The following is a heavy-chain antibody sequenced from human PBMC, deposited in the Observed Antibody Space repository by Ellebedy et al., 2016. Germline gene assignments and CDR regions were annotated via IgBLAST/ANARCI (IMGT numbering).Heavy chain of an antibody. D-gene: IGHD5-18*01. V-gene: IGHV3-13*01. Sequence: GGSLRLSCAASGFTFNRYDMHWVRQSSTNGLEWVSSIGTAGDTYYPDSVKGRFTTFRENARNSLDLQMNRLTAGDTGVYYCVRGRGYSYEYHSWYFDLWGRGTLVTVPS. CDR2: IGTAGDT. J-gene: IGHJ2*01. CDR3: VRGRGYSYEYHSWYFDL. CDR1: GFTFNRYD.